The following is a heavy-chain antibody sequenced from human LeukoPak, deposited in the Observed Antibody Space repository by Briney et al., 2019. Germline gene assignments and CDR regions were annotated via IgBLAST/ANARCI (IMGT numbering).Heavy chain of an antibody. CDR1: GGSLSSYC. CDR3: ARDRGSDGSDQLNP. V-gene: IGHV4-4*07. J-gene: IGHJ5*02. D-gene: IGHD3-10*01. CDR2: ICSSGST. Sequence: SETLSLTCTVSGGSLSSYCWIWVRQPAGKGLEWIGRICSSGSTIYNPSLKSRVTMSLDMSNNQFSLKLSSVTAADTAVYYCARDRGSDGSDQLNPWGQGTLVTVSS.